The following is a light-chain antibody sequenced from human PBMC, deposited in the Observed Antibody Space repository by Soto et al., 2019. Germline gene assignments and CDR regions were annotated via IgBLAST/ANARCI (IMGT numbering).Light chain of an antibody. V-gene: IGLV2-14*01. Sequence: QSVLTQPASVSGSPGQSIAISCTGSSSDFGIYKYVSWYQQHPGKVPKLIIYEVTNRPSGVSNRFSGSKSGNTASLTISGLQAEDEADYYCSSYTTSSTRVFGPGTKLTVL. CDR3: SSYTTSSTRV. J-gene: IGLJ1*01. CDR2: EVT. CDR1: SSDFGIYKY.